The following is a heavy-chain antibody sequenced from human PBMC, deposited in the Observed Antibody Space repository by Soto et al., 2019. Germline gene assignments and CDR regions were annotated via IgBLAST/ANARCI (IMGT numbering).Heavy chain of an antibody. V-gene: IGHV3-53*01. CDR1: GFIASSNY. J-gene: IGHJ6*02. CDR3: ARHITISGYYYGMDV. Sequence: GGSLRLSCAASGFIASSNYMSWVRQAPGKGLEWVSIFYSGGTTSYADSVKGRFTISRDNSKNTLFLQLNSLRVEDTAVYYCARHITISGYYYGMDVWGQGTTVTVSS. D-gene: IGHD3-3*01. CDR2: FYSGGTT.